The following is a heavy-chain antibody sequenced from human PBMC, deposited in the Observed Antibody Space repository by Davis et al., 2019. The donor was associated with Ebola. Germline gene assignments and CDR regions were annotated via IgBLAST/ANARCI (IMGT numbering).Heavy chain of an antibody. D-gene: IGHD2-15*01. CDR3: ARGYCSGGSCSRAFDY. J-gene: IGHJ4*02. CDR2: IYYSGST. CDR1: GGSISSGDYY. Sequence: PSETLSLTCTVSGGSISSGDYYWSWIRQPPGKGLEWIGYIYYSGSTNYNPSLKSRVTISVDTSKNQFSLKLSSVTAADTAVYYCARGYCSGGSCSRAFDYWGQGTLVTVSS. V-gene: IGHV4-61*08.